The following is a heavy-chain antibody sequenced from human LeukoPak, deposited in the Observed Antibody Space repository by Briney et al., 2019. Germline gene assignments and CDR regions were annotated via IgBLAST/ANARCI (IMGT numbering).Heavy chain of an antibody. J-gene: IGHJ4*02. CDR3: ARGAAYAFFDY. CDR1: GGSFSGYY. Sequence: SETLSLTCSVYGGSFSGYYWRWIRQPPGKGLEWIGEINHSGNSNYNPSLKSRVTISVDTSKNQFSLKLSSVTAADTAVYYCARGAAYAFFDYWGQGTLVTVSS. D-gene: IGHD2-2*01. CDR2: INHSGNS. V-gene: IGHV4-34*01.